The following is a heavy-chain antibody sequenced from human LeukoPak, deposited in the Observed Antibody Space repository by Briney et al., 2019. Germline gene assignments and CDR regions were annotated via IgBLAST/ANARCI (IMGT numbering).Heavy chain of an antibody. CDR1: GGTFSSYA. V-gene: IGHV1-69*13. D-gene: IGHD4-17*01. CDR2: VIPIFGTA. J-gene: IGHJ4*02. CDR3: ARLLDYGDLFDY. Sequence: ASVKVSCKASGGTFSSYAISWVRQAPGQGLEWMGGVIPIFGTANYAQKFQGRVTITADESTITAYMELSSLRSEDTAVYYCARLLDYGDLFDYWGQGTLVTVSS.